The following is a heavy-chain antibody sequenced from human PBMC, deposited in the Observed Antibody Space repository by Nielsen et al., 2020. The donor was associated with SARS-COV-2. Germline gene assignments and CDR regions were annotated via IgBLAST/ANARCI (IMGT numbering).Heavy chain of an antibody. D-gene: IGHD3-3*01. J-gene: IGHJ4*02. V-gene: IGHV1-46*01. Sequence: ASVKVSCKASGYTFTSYYIHWVRQAPGQGLEWMGIINPSGGPTSYAQKFQGRVTMTRDTSTSTVYMELSSLRSEDTAVYYCARVLVIGYDFWSGFDYWGQGTLVTVSS. CDR2: INPSGGPT. CDR1: GYTFTSYY. CDR3: ARVLVIGYDFWSGFDY.